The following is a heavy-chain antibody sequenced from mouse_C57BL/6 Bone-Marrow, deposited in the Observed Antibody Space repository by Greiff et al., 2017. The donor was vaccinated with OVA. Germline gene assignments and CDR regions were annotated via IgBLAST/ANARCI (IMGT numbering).Heavy chain of an antibody. Sequence: EVHLVESGGGLVQPGGSLKLSCAASGFTFSDYYMYWVRQTPEQRLEWVAYISNGGGSTYYPDTVKGRFTISRDNAKNTLYLQMSRLKSEDTAMYYCARTNWDDWYFDVWGTGTTVTVSS. J-gene: IGHJ1*03. V-gene: IGHV5-12*01. CDR1: GFTFSDYY. CDR3: ARTNWDDWYFDV. CDR2: ISNGGGST. D-gene: IGHD4-1*01.